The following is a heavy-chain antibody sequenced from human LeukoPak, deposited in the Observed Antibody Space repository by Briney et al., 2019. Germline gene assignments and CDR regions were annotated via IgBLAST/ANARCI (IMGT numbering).Heavy chain of an antibody. J-gene: IGHJ4*02. CDR1: GYTLTELS. CDR2: FDPENGET. V-gene: IGHV1-24*01. Sequence: ASVKVSCKVSGYTLTELSMHWVRQAPGKGLEWMGSFDPENGETLYAPDFQGRVSLTEDTSAATAYMELISLRSEDTAVYYCTRSAVVLPYYFDYWGQGTLVTVSS. CDR3: TRSAVVLPYYFDY. D-gene: IGHD3-22*01.